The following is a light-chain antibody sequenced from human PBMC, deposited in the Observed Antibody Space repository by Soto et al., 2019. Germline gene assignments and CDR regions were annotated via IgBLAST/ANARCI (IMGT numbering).Light chain of an antibody. CDR3: QQSLSCPPET. Sequence: EIVMTQSPAILPVAPGERATLSCRASQNVAHNLAWYPQRPGQAPRLLIFGASVRPAGVPDRCSGGGSGTDFALTISSLQLEDVAVYYCQQSLSCPPETFGQGTNVEIK. CDR2: GAS. CDR1: QNVAHN. V-gene: IGKV3-15*01. J-gene: IGKJ1*01.